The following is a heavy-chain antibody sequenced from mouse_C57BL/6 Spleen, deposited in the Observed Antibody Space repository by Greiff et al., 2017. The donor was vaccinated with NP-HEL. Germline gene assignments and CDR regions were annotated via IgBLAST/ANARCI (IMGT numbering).Heavy chain of an antibody. CDR2: IWTGGGT. CDR1: GFSLTSYA. CDR3: ARNSPYYYGSSPYWYFDV. V-gene: IGHV2-9-1*01. J-gene: IGHJ1*03. Sequence: QVQLKESGPGLVAPSQSLSITCTVSGFSLTSYAISWVRQPPGKGLEWLGVIWTGGGTNYNSALKSRLSISKDNSKSQVFLKMNSLQTDDTARYYCARNSPYYYGSSPYWYFDVWGTGTTVTVSS. D-gene: IGHD1-1*01.